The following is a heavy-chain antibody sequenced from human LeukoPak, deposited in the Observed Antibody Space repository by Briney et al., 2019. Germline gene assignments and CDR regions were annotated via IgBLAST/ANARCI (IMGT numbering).Heavy chain of an antibody. V-gene: IGHV3-23*01. J-gene: IGHJ4*02. CDR2: FTVSGGST. CDR3: AKDPNQLLTLDH. D-gene: IGHD1-1*01. Sequence: PGGSLRLSCAASRFTFSNYALSWVRQAPGVGLEWVAGFTVSGGSTYYADSVNGRFTISRDNTWTTVFLQMTSLTPEDSGVYYCAKDPNQLLTLDHWGQGTLVTVSS. CDR1: RFTFSNYA.